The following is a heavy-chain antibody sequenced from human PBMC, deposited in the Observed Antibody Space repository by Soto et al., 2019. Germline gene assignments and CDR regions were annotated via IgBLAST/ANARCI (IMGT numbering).Heavy chain of an antibody. CDR3: ARYNDSDYGETAAFDI. Sequence: QVQLVESGGGVVQPGRSLRLSCAASGFTFSSYGMHWVRQAPGKGLEWVAVIWYDGSNKYYADSVKGRFTISRDNSKNTLYLQMNSLRAEDTAVYYCARYNDSDYGETAAFDIWGQGTMVTVSS. CDR2: IWYDGSNK. V-gene: IGHV3-33*01. D-gene: IGHD4-17*01. J-gene: IGHJ3*02. CDR1: GFTFSSYG.